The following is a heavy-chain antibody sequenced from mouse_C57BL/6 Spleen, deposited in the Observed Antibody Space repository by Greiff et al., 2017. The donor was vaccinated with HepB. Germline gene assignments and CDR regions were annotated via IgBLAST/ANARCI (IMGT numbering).Heavy chain of an antibody. CDR1: GYTFTSYW. J-gene: IGHJ2*01. Sequence: QVQLQQPGAELVKPGASVKLSCKASGYTFTSYWMDWVKQRPGRGLEWIGRIAPNSGGTKYNEKFKSKATLTVDKPSSTAYMQRSRLTSEDSAVYCCDPGDDGNYYWGQGTTLTVSS. V-gene: IGHV1-72*01. D-gene: IGHD2-1*01. CDR3: DPGDDGNYY. CDR2: IAPNSGGT.